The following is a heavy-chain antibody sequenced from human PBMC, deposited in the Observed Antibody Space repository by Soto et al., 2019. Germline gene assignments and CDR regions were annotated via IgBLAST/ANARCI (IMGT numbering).Heavy chain of an antibody. V-gene: IGHV3-72*01. CDR3: ARVVPIHGYYDRSGYYSSGAFDI. CDR2: TRNKANSYTT. Sequence: PGGSLRLSCAASGFTFSDHYMDWVRQAPGKGLEWVGRTRNKANSYTTEYAASVKGRFTISRDDSKNSLYLQMNSLKTEDTAVYYCARVVPIHGYYDRSGYYSSGAFDIWGQGTMVTVSS. D-gene: IGHD3-22*01. J-gene: IGHJ3*02. CDR1: GFTFSDHY.